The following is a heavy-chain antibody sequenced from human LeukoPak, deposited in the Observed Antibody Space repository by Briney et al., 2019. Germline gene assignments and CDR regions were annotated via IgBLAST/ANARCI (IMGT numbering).Heavy chain of an antibody. J-gene: IGHJ4*02. D-gene: IGHD3-10*01. CDR2: ISYDGSNK. V-gene: IGHV3-30*03. CDR1: GFTFSSYG. Sequence: GRSLGLSCAASGFTFSSYGMHWVRQAPGKGLEWVAVISYDGSNKYYADSVKGRFTISRDNSKNTLYLQMNSLRAEDTAVYYCATDDYYGSGSYSFDYWGQGTLVTVSS. CDR3: ATDDYYGSGSYSFDY.